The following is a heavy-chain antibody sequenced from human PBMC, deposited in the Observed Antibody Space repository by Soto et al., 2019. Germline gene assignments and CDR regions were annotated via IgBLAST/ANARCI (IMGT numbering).Heavy chain of an antibody. Sequence: GGSLRLSCAASGFTFSSYEMNWVRQAPGKGLEWVSYISSSGSTIYYADSVKGRFTISRDNAKNSLYLQMNSLRAEDTAVYYCASVCSGGSCYYDAFDIWGQGTMVTVSS. D-gene: IGHD2-15*01. J-gene: IGHJ3*02. CDR3: ASVCSGGSCYYDAFDI. V-gene: IGHV3-48*03. CDR1: GFTFSSYE. CDR2: ISSSGSTI.